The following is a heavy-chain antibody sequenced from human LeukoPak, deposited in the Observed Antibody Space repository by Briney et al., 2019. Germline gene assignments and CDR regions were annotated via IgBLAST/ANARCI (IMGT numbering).Heavy chain of an antibody. V-gene: IGHV3-30*18. CDR1: GFTFSSYG. Sequence: GGSLRLSCAASGFTFSSYGMHWVRQAPGKGLEWVAIISYDGSNKYYADSVKGRFTISRDNSKNTLYLQMNSLRAEDTAVYYCAKSPGVLLWFGSFDCWGQGTLVTVSS. D-gene: IGHD3-10*01. CDR2: ISYDGSNK. J-gene: IGHJ4*02. CDR3: AKSPGVLLWFGSFDC.